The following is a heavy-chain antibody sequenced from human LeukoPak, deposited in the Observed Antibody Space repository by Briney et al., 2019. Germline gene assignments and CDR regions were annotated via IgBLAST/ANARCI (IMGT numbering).Heavy chain of an antibody. D-gene: IGHD3-22*01. J-gene: IGHJ4*02. Sequence: GSLRLSCAASGFTFDDYGMSWVRQAPGKGLEWGSGINWNGGSTGYADSVKGRFTISRDNAKNSLYLQMNSLRAEDTALYYCARDRGYYDSSGMIDYWGQGTLVTVSS. CDR3: ARDRGYYDSSGMIDY. CDR1: GFTFDDYG. CDR2: INWNGGST. V-gene: IGHV3-20*04.